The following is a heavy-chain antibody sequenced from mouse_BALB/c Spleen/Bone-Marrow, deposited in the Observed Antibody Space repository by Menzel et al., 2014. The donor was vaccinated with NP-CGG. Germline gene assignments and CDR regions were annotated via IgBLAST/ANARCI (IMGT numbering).Heavy chain of an antibody. V-gene: IGHV1-82*01. CDR1: GYTFXSSW. Sequence: QVQLQQSGPELVKPGASVKISCKASGYTFXSSWMNWVKQRPGQGLEWIGRIYPGDGDTNYNGKFKGKATLTADKSSSTACMQLSSLTSVDSAVYFCARDYYGSSHGYWGQGTTLTVSS. CDR3: ARDYYGSSHGY. D-gene: IGHD1-1*01. J-gene: IGHJ2*01. CDR2: IYPGDGDT.